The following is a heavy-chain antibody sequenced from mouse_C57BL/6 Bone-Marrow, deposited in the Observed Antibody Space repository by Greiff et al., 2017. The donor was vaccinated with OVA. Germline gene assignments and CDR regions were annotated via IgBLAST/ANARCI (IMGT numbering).Heavy chain of an antibody. Sequence: EVQLQESGPGLVKPSQSLSLTCSVTGYSITSGYYWNWIRQFPGNKLEWMGYISYDGSNNYNPSLKNRISITRDTSKNQFFLKLNSVTTEDTATYYCARDWAYYYGSSYPIYYAMDYWGQGTSVTVSS. CDR2: ISYDGSN. D-gene: IGHD1-1*01. V-gene: IGHV3-6*01. J-gene: IGHJ4*01. CDR3: ARDWAYYYGSSYPIYYAMDY. CDR1: GYSITSGYY.